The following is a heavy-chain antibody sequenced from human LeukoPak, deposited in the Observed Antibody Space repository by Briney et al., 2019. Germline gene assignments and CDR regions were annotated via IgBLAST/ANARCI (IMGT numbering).Heavy chain of an antibody. V-gene: IGHV3-23*01. CDR3: AKGLPTPGDFWSGDYFDY. Sequence: PGGSLRLSCAASGFTFSSYWMHWVRQAPGKGLEWVSAISGSGGSTYYADSVKGRFTISRDNSKNTLYLQMNSLRAEDTAVYYCAKGLPTPGDFWSGDYFDYWGQGTLVTVSS. D-gene: IGHD3-3*01. CDR1: GFTFSSYW. J-gene: IGHJ4*02. CDR2: ISGSGGST.